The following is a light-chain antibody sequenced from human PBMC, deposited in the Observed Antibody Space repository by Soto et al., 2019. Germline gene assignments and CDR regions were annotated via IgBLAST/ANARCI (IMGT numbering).Light chain of an antibody. V-gene: IGLV2-23*01. J-gene: IGLJ1*01. CDR1: RSDVGSFNL. CDR3: CSYAGSSTYV. CDR2: EGS. Sequence: QSALTQPASVTGSPGQSITISCTGTRSDVGSFNLVSWYQQHPGKAPKLMIYEGSKRPSGVSNRFSGSKSGNTASLTISGLQAGDEADYYCCSYAGSSTYVFGTGTKVTAL.